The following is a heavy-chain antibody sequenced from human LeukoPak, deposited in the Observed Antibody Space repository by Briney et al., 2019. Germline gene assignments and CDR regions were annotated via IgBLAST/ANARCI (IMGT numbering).Heavy chain of an antibody. D-gene: IGHD3-10*01. Sequence: SETLSLTCTVSGGSISSYYWSWIRQPPGKGLEWIGYIYYSGSTNYNPSLKSRVTISVDTSKNQFSLKLSSVTAADTAVYCCARVSPLLGVGEFDYWGQGTLVTVSS. J-gene: IGHJ4*02. CDR2: IYYSGST. CDR3: ARVSPLLGVGEFDY. CDR1: GGSISSYY. V-gene: IGHV4-59*01.